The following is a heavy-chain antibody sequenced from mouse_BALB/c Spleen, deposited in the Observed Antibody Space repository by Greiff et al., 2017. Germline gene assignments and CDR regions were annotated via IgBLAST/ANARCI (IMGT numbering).Heavy chain of an antibody. CDR2: ISYSGST. J-gene: IGHJ3*01. CDR1: GYSITSDYA. V-gene: IGHV3-2*02. CDR3: ARSPYVAY. D-gene: IGHD1-1*01. Sequence: EVHLVESGPGLVKPSQSLSLTCTVTGYSITSDYAWNWIRQFPGNKLEWMGYISYSGSTSYNPSLKSRISITRDTSKNQFFLQLNSVTTEDTATYYCARSPYVAYWGQGTLVTVSA.